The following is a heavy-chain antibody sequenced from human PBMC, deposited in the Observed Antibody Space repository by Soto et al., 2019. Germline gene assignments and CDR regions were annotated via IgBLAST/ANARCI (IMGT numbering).Heavy chain of an antibody. CDR1: GFRCASFA. J-gene: IGHJ6*02. CDR2: IVGSDAKT. D-gene: IGHD2-2*02. Sequence: GGSLRLSCTTSGFRCASFALTLIRPAPGQGLEWVATIVGSDAKTHYADSVKGRFSISRDTSKNTLYLQMNSLRAEDTAVYYCAKDIVVVPAAIAGSTGGGIFYYYYYGMDVWGQGTTGTV. CDR3: AKDIVVVPAAIAGSTGGGIFYYYYYGMDV. V-gene: IGHV3-23*01.